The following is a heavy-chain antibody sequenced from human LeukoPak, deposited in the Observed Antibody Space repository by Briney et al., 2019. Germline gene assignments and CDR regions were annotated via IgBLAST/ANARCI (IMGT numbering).Heavy chain of an antibody. V-gene: IGHV3-30-3*01. J-gene: IGHJ4*02. CDR2: ISYDGSNK. D-gene: IGHD2-2*01. Sequence: GGSLRLSRAASGFTFSSYAMHWVRQAPGKGLEWVAVISYDGSNKYYADSVKGRFTISRDNSKNTLYLQMNSLRAEDTAVYYCARGYCSSTSCFPGGYYFDYWGQGTLVTVSS. CDR1: GFTFSSYA. CDR3: ARGYCSSTSCFPGGYYFDY.